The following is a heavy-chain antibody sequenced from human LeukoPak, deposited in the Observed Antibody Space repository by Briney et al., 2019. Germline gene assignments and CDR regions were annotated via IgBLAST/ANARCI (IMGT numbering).Heavy chain of an antibody. Sequence: PSETLSLTCTISGGSISSSRYYWGWIRQPPGKGLEWIGSIYYSGSTYYNPSLKSRVTISLDTSKNQFSLKLSSMSASDTAVYYCARFIEYTSSDAFDIWGQGTMVTVSS. J-gene: IGHJ3*02. CDR3: ARFIEYTSSDAFDI. D-gene: IGHD6-6*01. CDR2: IYYSGST. V-gene: IGHV4-39*01. CDR1: GGSISSSRYY.